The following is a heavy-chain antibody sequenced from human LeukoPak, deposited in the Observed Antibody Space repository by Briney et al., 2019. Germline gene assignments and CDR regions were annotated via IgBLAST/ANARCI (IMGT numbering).Heavy chain of an antibody. J-gene: IGHJ4*02. D-gene: IGHD3-10*01. CDR3: ARNKDGLYY. CDR1: GYTFTGYY. V-gene: IGHV1-2*02. CDR2: INPNSGGT. Sequence: ASVKVSCKASGYTFTGYYMHWVRQAPGQGLEWMGWINPNSGGTNYAQKFQGRVTMTRDTTINTAYLELSSLTSDDTAVYYCARNKDGLYYWGQGTPVTVSS.